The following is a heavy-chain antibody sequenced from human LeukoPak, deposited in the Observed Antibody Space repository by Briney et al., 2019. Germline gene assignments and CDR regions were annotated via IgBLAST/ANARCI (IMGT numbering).Heavy chain of an antibody. CDR1: GFTFSSYW. Sequence: GGSLRLSCAAPGFTFSSYWMHWVRQAPGKGLVWVSRINSDGSSTSYADSVKGRFTISRDNAKNTLYLQMNSLRAEDTAVYYCARDQGYPSVLDYWGQGTLVTVSS. D-gene: IGHD5-12*01. V-gene: IGHV3-74*01. J-gene: IGHJ4*02. CDR3: ARDQGYPSVLDY. CDR2: INSDGSST.